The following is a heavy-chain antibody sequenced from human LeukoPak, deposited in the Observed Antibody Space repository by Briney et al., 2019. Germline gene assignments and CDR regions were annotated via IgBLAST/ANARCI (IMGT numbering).Heavy chain of an antibody. J-gene: IGHJ4*02. V-gene: IGHV3-53*01. CDR3: ARDVYSGSYYFDY. CDR2: IYSGGST. CDR1: GFTVSSSY. Sequence: GGSLRLSCAASGFTVSSSYMSWVRQAPGKGLEWVSVIYSGGSTYYADSVKGRFTISRDNSKNTLYLQMNSLRAEDTAVYYCARDVYSGSYYFDYWGQGTLVTVSS. D-gene: IGHD1-26*01.